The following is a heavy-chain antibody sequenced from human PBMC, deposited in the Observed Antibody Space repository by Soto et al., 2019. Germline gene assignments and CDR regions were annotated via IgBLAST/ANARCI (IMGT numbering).Heavy chain of an antibody. CDR1: GFTFSTYS. CDR3: AIVRSGYDSSPLFDF. Sequence: EVQLVESGGGLVKPGGSLRLSCAASGFTFSTYSMNWVRQAPGKGLEWVSSISSNSSYIYYADSMKGRFTISRDNAKNSLYLQMKSLRAEDTAVYYCAIVRSGYDSSPLFDFWGQGTLVTVSS. V-gene: IGHV3-21*01. CDR2: ISSNSSYI. J-gene: IGHJ4*02. D-gene: IGHD5-12*01.